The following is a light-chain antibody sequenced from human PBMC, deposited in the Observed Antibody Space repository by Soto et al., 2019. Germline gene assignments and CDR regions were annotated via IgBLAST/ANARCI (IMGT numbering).Light chain of an antibody. CDR1: QSIRSW. J-gene: IGKJ1*01. Sequence: DIQMTQSPSTLSASVGDRVTITCRASQSIRSWLAWYQQKPGKAPKLLIYDASSLESGVPSRFSGSGSGTEFTITISSLKPDDFATYYCQQYNSFWTFGQGTKVEIK. CDR2: DAS. CDR3: QQYNSFWT. V-gene: IGKV1-5*01.